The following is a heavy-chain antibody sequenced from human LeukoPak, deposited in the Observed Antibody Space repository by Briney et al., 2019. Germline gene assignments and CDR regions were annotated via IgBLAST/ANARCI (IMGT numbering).Heavy chain of an antibody. CDR1: GFTFSSYG. CDR3: AKSNSYGYFPSAFDI. Sequence: GGSLRLSCAASGFTFSSYGIYWVRQAPGKGLEWVAFIRYDGTNKYYADSVKGRFTISRDNSKNTLYLQMNSLGAEDTAVYYCAKSNSYGYFPSAFDIWGQGTMVTVSS. V-gene: IGHV3-30*02. CDR2: IRYDGTNK. J-gene: IGHJ3*02. D-gene: IGHD5-18*01.